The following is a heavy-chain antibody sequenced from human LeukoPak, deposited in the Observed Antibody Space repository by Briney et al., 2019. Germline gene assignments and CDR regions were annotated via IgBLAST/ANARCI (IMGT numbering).Heavy chain of an antibody. CDR2: INPNTGGT. D-gene: IGHD6-13*01. V-gene: IGHV1-2*02. J-gene: IGHJ5*02. CDR3: ARDLAGAGKGNWFDP. CDR1: GYTFTGYY. Sequence: GASVKVSCKTSGYTFTGYYIHWVRQAPGQGLEWMGWINPNTGGTNYEQKFQGRVTMTRDTSISTAYMELSSLRSEDTAVYYCARDLAGAGKGNWFDPWGQGTLVTVSS.